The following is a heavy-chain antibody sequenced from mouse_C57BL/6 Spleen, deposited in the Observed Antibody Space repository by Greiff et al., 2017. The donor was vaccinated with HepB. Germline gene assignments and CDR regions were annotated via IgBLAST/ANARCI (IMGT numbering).Heavy chain of an antibody. J-gene: IGHJ1*03. CDR3: ARWRYFDV. CDR1: GYTFTDYY. V-gene: IGHV1-26*01. Sequence: VQLQQSGPELVKPGASVKISCKASGYTFTDYYMNWVKQSHGKSLEWIGDINPNNGGTSYNQKFKGKATLTVDKSSSTAYMELRSLTSEDSAVYYCARWRYFDVWGTGTTVTVSS. CDR2: INPNNGGT.